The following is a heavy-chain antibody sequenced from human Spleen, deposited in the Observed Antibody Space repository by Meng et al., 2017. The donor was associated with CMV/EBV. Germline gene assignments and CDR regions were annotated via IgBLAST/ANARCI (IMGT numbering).Heavy chain of an antibody. D-gene: IGHD3-22*01. J-gene: IGHJ4*02. CDR1: GYSFTTYF. CDR3: AREWNQYHTSGYYMY. CDR2: INPNGGSA. Sequence: ASVKVSCKASGYSFTTYFVHWVRQAPGQGLEWMGIINPNGGSASYPQKFQGRVTMTRDTSTSTVYMELSSLTSEDKAIYYCAREWNQYHTSGYYMYWGQGTLVTVSS. V-gene: IGHV1-46*01.